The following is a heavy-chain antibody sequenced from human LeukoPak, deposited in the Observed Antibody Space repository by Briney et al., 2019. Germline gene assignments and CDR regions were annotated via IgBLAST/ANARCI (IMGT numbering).Heavy chain of an antibody. V-gene: IGHV1-18*01. CDR2: ISAYNGNT. J-gene: IGHJ4*02. Sequence: ASVKVSCKASGYTFTSYGISWVRQAPGQGLEWMGWISAYNGNTNYAQKLQGRVTMTRDTSTSTVYMELSSLRSEDTAVYYCATTDPSRELYYFDYWGQGTLVTVSS. CDR3: ATTDPSRELYYFDY. D-gene: IGHD1-7*01. CDR1: GYTFTSYG.